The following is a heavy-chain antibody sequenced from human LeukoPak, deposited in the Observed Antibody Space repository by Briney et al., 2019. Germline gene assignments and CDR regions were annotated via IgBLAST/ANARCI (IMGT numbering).Heavy chain of an antibody. V-gene: IGHV1-18*01. J-gene: IGHJ6*02. D-gene: IGHD2-15*01. Sequence: GASVKVSCKASGYTFTSYGISWVRQAPGQGLEWMGWISAYNGNTKYVQKLQGRVTMTTDSSTSTAYMELRSLTSDDTAVYYCARWYCGGGSCYSYYNGMDVWGQGTTVTVSS. CDR2: ISAYNGNT. CDR1: GYTFTSYG. CDR3: ARWYCGGGSCYSYYNGMDV.